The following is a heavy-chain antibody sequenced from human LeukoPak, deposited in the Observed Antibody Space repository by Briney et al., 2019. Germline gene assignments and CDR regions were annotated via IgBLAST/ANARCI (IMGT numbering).Heavy chain of an antibody. Sequence: SETLSLTCTVSGYSISSGYYWGWLRQPPGKGLEWVGSIYHSGSTYYNPSLKSQVTISVDTSKNQFSLKLTSVTAADTAVYYCARGYSSSWYLNWFDPWGQGTLVTVSS. CDR3: ARGYSSSWYLNWFDP. V-gene: IGHV4-38-2*02. D-gene: IGHD6-13*01. CDR1: GYSISSGYY. CDR2: IYHSGST. J-gene: IGHJ5*02.